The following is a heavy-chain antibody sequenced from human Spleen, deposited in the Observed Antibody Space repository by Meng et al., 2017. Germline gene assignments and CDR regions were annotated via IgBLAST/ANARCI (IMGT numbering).Heavy chain of an antibody. CDR3: AILVDATERDY. V-gene: IGHV1-2*06. CDR2: INPYSGGT. J-gene: IGHJ4*02. Sequence: ASVKVSCKASGYTFTGFYIHWVRQAPGQGLEWMGRINPYSGGTNYAQKFQGRVTMTRDTSISTVYMELSRLRSDDTAVYYCAILVDATERDYWGQGTLVTVSS. D-gene: IGHD2-2*01. CDR1: GYTFTGFY.